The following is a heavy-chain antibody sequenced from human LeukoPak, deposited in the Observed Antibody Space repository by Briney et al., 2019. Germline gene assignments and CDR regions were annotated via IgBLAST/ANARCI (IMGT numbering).Heavy chain of an antibody. CDR2: IRSKAYGGTT. CDR3: AKSGESNYYDSSGYFY. D-gene: IGHD3-22*01. J-gene: IGHJ4*02. Sequence: GGSLRLSCTASGFTFGDYAMSWFRQAPGKGLEWVGFIRSKAYGGTTEYAASVKGRFTIPRDDSKSIAYLQMNSLRAEDTAVYYCAKSGESNYYDSSGYFYWGQGTLVTVSS. V-gene: IGHV3-49*03. CDR1: GFTFGDYA.